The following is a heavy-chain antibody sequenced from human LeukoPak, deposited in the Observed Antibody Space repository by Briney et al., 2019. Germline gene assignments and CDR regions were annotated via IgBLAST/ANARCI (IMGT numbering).Heavy chain of an antibody. J-gene: IGHJ3*02. D-gene: IGHD2-2*01. CDR1: GYTFTSYG. V-gene: IGHV1-18*01. CDR3: ARDFSPARYYADAFDI. Sequence: ASVKASCKASGYTFTSYGISWVRQAPGQGLEWMGWISAYNGNTNYAQKFQGRVTMTTDTSTSTAYMDLRSLRSDDTAVYYCARDFSPARYYADAFDIWGQGTMVTVSS. CDR2: ISAYNGNT.